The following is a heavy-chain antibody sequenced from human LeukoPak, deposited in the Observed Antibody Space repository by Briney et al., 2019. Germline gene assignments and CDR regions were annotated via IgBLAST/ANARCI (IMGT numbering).Heavy chain of an antibody. Sequence: SETLSLTCTVSGGSISSYYWSWIRQPAGKGLEWIGRIYTSGSTNYNPSLKSRVTMSVDTSKNQFSLKLSSVTAADTAVYYCASGDIMITFGGNWFDPWGQGTLVTVS. J-gene: IGHJ5*02. D-gene: IGHD3-16*01. CDR1: GGSISSYY. V-gene: IGHV4-4*07. CDR2: IYTSGST. CDR3: ASGDIMITFGGNWFDP.